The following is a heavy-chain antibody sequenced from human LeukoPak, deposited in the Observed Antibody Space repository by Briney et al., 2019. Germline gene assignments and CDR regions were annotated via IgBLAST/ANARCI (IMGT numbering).Heavy chain of an antibody. D-gene: IGHD2-2*02. J-gene: IGHJ5*02. CDR1: GFTFSSYA. Sequence: PGRSLRLSCAASGFTFSSYAMHWVRQAPGKGLEWVAVISYDGSNKYYADSVKGRFTISRDNSKNTLYLQMNSLRAEDTAVYYCARDGFLPAAIVRGAYNWFDPWGQGTLVNVSS. CDR3: ARDGFLPAAIVRGAYNWFDP. V-gene: IGHV3-30*01. CDR2: ISYDGSNK.